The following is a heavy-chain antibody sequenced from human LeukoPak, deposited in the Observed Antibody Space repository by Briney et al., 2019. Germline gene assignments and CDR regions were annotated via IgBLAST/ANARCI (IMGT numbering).Heavy chain of an antibody. D-gene: IGHD2-15*01. CDR3: ARLTRGYYYYYMDV. J-gene: IGHJ6*03. CDR2: INHSGST. Sequence: PGGSLRLSCSASGFTFNNYALTWVRQPPGKGLEWIGEINHSGSTNYNPSLKSRVTISVDTSKNQFSLKLSSVTAADTAVYYCARLTRGYYYYYMDVWGKGTTVTVSS. V-gene: IGHV4-34*01. CDR1: GFTFNNYA.